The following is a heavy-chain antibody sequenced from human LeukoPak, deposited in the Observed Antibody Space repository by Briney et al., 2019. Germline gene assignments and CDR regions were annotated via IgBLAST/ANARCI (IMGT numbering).Heavy chain of an antibody. J-gene: IGHJ4*02. V-gene: IGHV3-53*01. CDR1: GFTVSSNY. CDR3: ARVHKQWPSGDFFDY. CDR2: IYSGGST. Sequence: GGSLRLSCAASGFTVSSNYMSWVRQAPGKGLEWVSVIYSGGSTNYADSVKGRFTISRDNSKNTLYLQMNSLRAEDTAVYYCARVHKQWPSGDFFDYWGQGTLVTVSS. D-gene: IGHD6-19*01.